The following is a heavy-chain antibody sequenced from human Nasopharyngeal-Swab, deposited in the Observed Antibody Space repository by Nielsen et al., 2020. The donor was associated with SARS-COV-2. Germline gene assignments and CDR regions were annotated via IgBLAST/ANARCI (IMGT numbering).Heavy chain of an antibody. CDR3: AREPGGIVAPGRHFDP. CDR1: GYTFTTYG. D-gene: IGHD6-13*01. J-gene: IGHJ5*02. Sequence: ASVKVSCKASGYTFTTYGISWARQAPGQGLEGMGVITPSGGATNYARKFQGRVTMTRDPSTSTVYLDLSSLKSEDTAVYFCAREPGGIVAPGRHFDPWGQGTLVTVSS. V-gene: IGHV1-46*01. CDR2: ITPSGGAT.